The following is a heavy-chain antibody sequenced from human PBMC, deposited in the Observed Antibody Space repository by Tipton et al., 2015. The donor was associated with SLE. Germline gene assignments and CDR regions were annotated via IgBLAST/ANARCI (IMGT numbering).Heavy chain of an antibody. CDR2: MNPNSGNR. V-gene: IGHV1-8*01. CDR3: ARGRSGTSAHGLDV. Sequence: QLVQSGAEVKKPGASVKVSCKAAGYTFTSYDINWVRQDTGQGLEWMGWMNPNSGNRGSAQKFQGRVTMTRNTSISTAYMELSSLTFADTAVYYCARGRSGTSAHGLDVWGQGTTVTVSS. D-gene: IGHD2-2*01. J-gene: IGHJ6*02. CDR1: GYTFTSYD.